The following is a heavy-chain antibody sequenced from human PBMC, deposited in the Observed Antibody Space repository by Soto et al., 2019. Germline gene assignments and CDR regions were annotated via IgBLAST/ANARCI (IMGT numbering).Heavy chain of an antibody. CDR1: GYTFTSYG. D-gene: IGHD3-3*01. CDR2: ISAYNGNT. Sequence: QVQLVQSGAEVKKPGASVKVSCKASGYTFTSYGISWVRQAPGQGLEWMGWISAYNGNTNYAQKLQGRVTMTTDTSTSTAYMELRSLRSDDTAVYYCARWYYDFWSGYPNHDPFDIWGQGTMVTVSS. CDR3: ARWYYDFWSGYPNHDPFDI. V-gene: IGHV1-18*01. J-gene: IGHJ3*02.